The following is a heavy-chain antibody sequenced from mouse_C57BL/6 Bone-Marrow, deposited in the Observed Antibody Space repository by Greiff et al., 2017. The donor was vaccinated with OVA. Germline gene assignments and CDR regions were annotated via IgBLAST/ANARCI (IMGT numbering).Heavy chain of an antibody. CDR2: IHPNSGST. CDR3: ARERGYAMDY. CDR1: GYTFTSYW. Sequence: QVQLQQPGAELVKPGASVKLSCKASGYTFTSYWMHWVKQRPGQGLEWIGMIHPNSGSTNYNEKFKSKATLTVDKSSSTAYMQLSSLTSEDSGVYYCARERGYAMDYWGQGTSVTVSS. V-gene: IGHV1-64*01. J-gene: IGHJ4*01.